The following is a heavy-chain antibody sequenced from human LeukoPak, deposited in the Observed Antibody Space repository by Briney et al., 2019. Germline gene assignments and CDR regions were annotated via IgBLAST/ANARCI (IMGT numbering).Heavy chain of an antibody. CDR3: ARGFSSPRSPGLQYFDY. Sequence: PSETLSLTCGVSGGSFRDYYWSWIRQPPGKGLEWIGEITHTGSINYNPSLKSRITILVDTSKNEFSLRLDSVTTADTAVYYCARGFSSPRSPGLQYFDYWGQGLLVTVSS. J-gene: IGHJ4*02. CDR1: GGSFRDYY. V-gene: IGHV4-34*01. CDR2: ITHTGSI. D-gene: IGHD4-11*01.